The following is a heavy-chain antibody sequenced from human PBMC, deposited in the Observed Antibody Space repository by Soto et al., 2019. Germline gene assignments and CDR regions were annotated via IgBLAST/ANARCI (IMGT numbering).Heavy chain of an antibody. V-gene: IGHV3-30*18. CDR3: GKQFGLGSYYNVGSGGHLHY. Sequence: GGSLRLSCAASGFTFNNYGMHWVRQAPGKGLEWVVVISFDGRNTYYADSVKGRFTISRDNSKNTLYLQMTSLRAEDTAVYYCGKQFGLGSYYNVGSGGHLHYGGQGTLVTSPQ. D-gene: IGHD3-10*01. CDR1: GFTFNNYG. J-gene: IGHJ4*02. CDR2: ISFDGRNT.